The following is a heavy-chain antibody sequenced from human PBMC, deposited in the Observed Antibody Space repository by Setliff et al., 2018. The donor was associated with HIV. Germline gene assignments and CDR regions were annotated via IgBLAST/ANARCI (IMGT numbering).Heavy chain of an antibody. CDR2: IYYSGST. CDR3: ASRVLGYCRSTSCLNWFDP. V-gene: IGHV4-39*01. CDR1: GGSISRSSYY. J-gene: IGHJ5*02. D-gene: IGHD2-2*01. Sequence: SETLSLPCTVSGGSISRSSYYWGWIRQPPGKGLEWIGSIYYSGSTYYNPSLKSRVTISVDTSKNQVSLKLSSVTAADTAVYYCASRVLGYCRSTSCLNWFDPWGQGTLVTVSS.